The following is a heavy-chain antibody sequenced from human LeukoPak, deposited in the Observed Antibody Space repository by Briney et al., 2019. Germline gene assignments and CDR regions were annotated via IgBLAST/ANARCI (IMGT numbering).Heavy chain of an antibody. CDR3: ARAGKSSGYYYYYYYMDV. V-gene: IGHV3-13*01. J-gene: IGHJ6*03. Sequence: GGSLRLSCAASGFTFSSYDMHWVRQATGKGLEWVSAIGTAGDTYYPGSVKGRFTISRENAKNSLYLQMNSLRAGDTAVYYCARAGKSSGYYYYYYYMDVWGKGTTVTVSS. CDR2: IGTAGDT. D-gene: IGHD3-22*01. CDR1: GFTFSSYD.